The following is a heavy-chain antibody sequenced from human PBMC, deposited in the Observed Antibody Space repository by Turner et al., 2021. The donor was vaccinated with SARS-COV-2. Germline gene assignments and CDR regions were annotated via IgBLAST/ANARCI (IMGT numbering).Heavy chain of an antibody. CDR2: VYQSGNA. J-gene: IGHJ3*01. Sequence: QVQLQESGPGLVKPSQTLSLTCTVAGGSVNGRDYYWGWIRQLPGKGLEWLGYVYQSGNAYYNPSLQDRLTLSVDTFMNQFSLTLSSVTVADTAVYYCVRTLIVITLPPGTFDLWGQGTVVTVSS. V-gene: IGHV4-31*03. D-gene: IGHD1-26*01. CDR3: VRTLIVITLPPGTFDL. CDR1: GGSVNGRDYY.